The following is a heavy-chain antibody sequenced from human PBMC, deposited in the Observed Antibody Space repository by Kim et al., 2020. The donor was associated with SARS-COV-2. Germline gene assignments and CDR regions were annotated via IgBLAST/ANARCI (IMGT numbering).Heavy chain of an antibody. Sequence: GGSLRLSCAASGFTFSSYEMNWVRQAPGKGLEWVSYISSSGSTIYYADSVKGRFTISRDNAKNSLYLQMNSLRAEDTAVYYCARGAQWLLLIQNLDYWGQGTLVTVSS. D-gene: IGHD3-22*01. CDR3: ARGAQWLLLIQNLDY. CDR2: ISSSGSTI. CDR1: GFTFSSYE. V-gene: IGHV3-48*03. J-gene: IGHJ4*02.